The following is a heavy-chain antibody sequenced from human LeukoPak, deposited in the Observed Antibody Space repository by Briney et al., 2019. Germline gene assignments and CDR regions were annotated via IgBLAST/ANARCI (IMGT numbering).Heavy chain of an antibody. V-gene: IGHV4-34*01. CDR1: GGSFSGYY. CDR3: ARRGAIYNWFDP. CDR2: INHSGST. J-gene: IGHJ5*02. Sequence: SETLSLTCAVYGGSFSGYYWSWIRQPPGKGLEWIGEINHSGSTDYNPSLKSRVTISADTSKNQFSLKLSSVTAADTAVYYCARRGAIYNWFDPWGQGTLVTVSS. D-gene: IGHD1-26*01.